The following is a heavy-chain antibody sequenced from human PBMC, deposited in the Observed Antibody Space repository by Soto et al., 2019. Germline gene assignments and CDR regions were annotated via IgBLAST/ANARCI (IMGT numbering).Heavy chain of an antibody. CDR3: ARDFGHGYYLDY. D-gene: IGHD3-3*01. CDR2: ITDISDTV. J-gene: IGHJ4*02. V-gene: IGHV3-48*01. CDR1: GFSFSNYN. Sequence: GGSLSLSCVASGFSFSNYNMNWVRQGPGKGLEWVSYITDISDTVHYADSVRGRFTISRDNAESSLYLQMNSLRGEDTAVYFCARDFGHGYYLDYWGRGTLVTVSS.